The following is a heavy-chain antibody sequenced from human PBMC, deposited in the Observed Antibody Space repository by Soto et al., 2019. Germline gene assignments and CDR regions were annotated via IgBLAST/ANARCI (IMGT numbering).Heavy chain of an antibody. D-gene: IGHD2-15*01. CDR1: GFTFSSYA. Sequence: GGSLRLSCAASGFTFSSYAMHWVRQAPGKGLEWVAVISYDGSNKYYADSVKGRFTISRDNSKNTLYLQMNSLRAEDTAVYYCARDYLAPGTLRIRRWPDYWGQGTLVTVSS. J-gene: IGHJ4*02. CDR3: ARDYLAPGTLRIRRWPDY. CDR2: ISYDGSNK. V-gene: IGHV3-30-3*01.